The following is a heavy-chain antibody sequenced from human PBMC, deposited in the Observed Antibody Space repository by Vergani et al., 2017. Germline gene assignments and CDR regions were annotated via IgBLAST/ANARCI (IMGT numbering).Heavy chain of an antibody. CDR3: ARDPDIVVVPAAPYYSYYYGMDG. CDR2: MNPISGNT. D-gene: IGHD2-2*01. J-gene: IGHJ6*02. Sequence: QVLLVQSGAAVKTPGASVKVSCKASGYTFTSDDINWVRQATGQGLEWMGWMNPISGNTGYAQNLQGRLTITRDTSVNTAYMELSSLRSDDTAVYYCARDPDIVVVPAAPYYSYYYGMDGWGQGTTVTVSS. V-gene: IGHV1-8*03. CDR1: GYTFTSDD.